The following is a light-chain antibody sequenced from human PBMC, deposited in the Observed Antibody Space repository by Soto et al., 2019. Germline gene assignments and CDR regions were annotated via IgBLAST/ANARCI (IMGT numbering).Light chain of an antibody. CDR2: GAS. J-gene: IGKJ1*01. Sequence: DAVMTQSPDSLAASLVVRATIRCNSSQCLLYSLDNRSYLAWYQQKPGQPPKLLIYGASTLASGVPDRFSGSGSGTDFTLTISSLQAEDVAVYYCRQYLHTPRTFGQGTKVDIK. CDR1: QCLLYSLDNRSY. V-gene: IGKV4-1*01. CDR3: RQYLHTPRT.